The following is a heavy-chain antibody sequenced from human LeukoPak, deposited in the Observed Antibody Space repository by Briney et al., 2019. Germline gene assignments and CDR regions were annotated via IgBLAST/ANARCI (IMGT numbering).Heavy chain of an antibody. CDR3: ARIHRYCSGGACYVLDN. CDR1: GDSVSSNSAA. V-gene: IGHV6-1*01. D-gene: IGHD2-15*01. J-gene: IGHJ4*02. CDR2: TYYRSKWYN. Sequence: SQTLSLTCAISGDSVSSNSAAWNWIRQSPSRGLEWLGRTYYRSKWYNDYAVSVKSRITINPDTSKNQFSLKLSSVTAADTAVYYCARIHRYCSGGACYVLDNWGQGTLVAVSP.